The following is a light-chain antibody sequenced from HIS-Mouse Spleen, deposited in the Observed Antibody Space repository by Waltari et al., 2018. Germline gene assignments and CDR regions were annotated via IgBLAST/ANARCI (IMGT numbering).Light chain of an antibody. CDR3: SSYTSSSTF. V-gene: IGLV2-14*01. CDR2: EVS. CDR1: SSDVGGYNY. J-gene: IGLJ1*01. Sequence: QSALTQPASVSGSPGQSITISCTGPSSDVGGYNYVSWYQQHPGKAPKLMIYEVSNRHSGVSNRFSGSKSGNTASLTISGLQAEDEADYYCSSYTSSSTFFGTGTKVTVL.